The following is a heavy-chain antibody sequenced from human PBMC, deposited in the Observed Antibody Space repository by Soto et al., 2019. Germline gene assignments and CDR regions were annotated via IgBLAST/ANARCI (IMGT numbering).Heavy chain of an antibody. D-gene: IGHD1-1*01. CDR2: ITGSSAYI. V-gene: IGHV3-21*01. J-gene: IGHJ4*02. CDR3: TRSTYYFDF. CDR1: GFTFSTYT. Sequence: GGSLRLSCAASGFTFSTYTMNWVRQAPGKGLEWVSSITGSSAYIFYADSLKGRFTISRDNTKTSLFLQMNSLGVEDTAVYYCTRSTYYFDFWGQGTPVTVSS.